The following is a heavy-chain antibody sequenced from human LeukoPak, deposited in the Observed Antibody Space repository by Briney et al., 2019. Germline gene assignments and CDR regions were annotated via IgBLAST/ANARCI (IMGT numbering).Heavy chain of an antibody. CDR1: GGSISSGDYY. V-gene: IGHV4-30-4*08. D-gene: IGHD3-10*01. CDR3: ARWFGEWTDYYYYYMDV. CDR2: IYYSGST. J-gene: IGHJ6*03. Sequence: SETLSLTRTVSGGSISSGDYYWSWIRQPPGKGLEWIGYIYYSGSTYYNPSLKSRVTISVDTSKNQFSLKLSSVTAADTAVYYCARWFGEWTDYYYYYMDVWGKGTTVTVSS.